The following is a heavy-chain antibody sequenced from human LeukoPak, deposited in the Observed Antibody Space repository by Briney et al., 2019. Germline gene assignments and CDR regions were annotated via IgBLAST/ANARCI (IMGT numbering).Heavy chain of an antibody. D-gene: IGHD6-19*01. Sequence: GGSLRLSCAASGFTISNYGMHWVRQAPGKGLEWVAVISYDGSNKIYADSVKGRFTISRDTSKNTVYLQMNSLRAENTALYYCAKGRSGWTPQDWGQGALVTVSS. CDR1: GFTISNYG. J-gene: IGHJ4*02. V-gene: IGHV3-30*18. CDR3: AKGRSGWTPQD. CDR2: ISYDGSNK.